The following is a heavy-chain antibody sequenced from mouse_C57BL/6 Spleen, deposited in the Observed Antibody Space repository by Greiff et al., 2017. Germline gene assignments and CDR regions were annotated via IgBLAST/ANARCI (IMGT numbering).Heavy chain of an antibody. J-gene: IGHJ4*01. V-gene: IGHV1-9*01. CDR2: FLPGSGST. CDR3: TRTLGAMDY. D-gene: IGHD3-1*01. Sequence: LVESGAELMKPGASVKLSCKATGYTFTGYWIEWVKQGPGHGLEWIGEFLPGSGSTNYNEKFQGKATFTADTSSNPAYMQLSSLTTEDSAIYYCTRTLGAMDYWGQGTSVTVSS. CDR1: GYTFTGYW.